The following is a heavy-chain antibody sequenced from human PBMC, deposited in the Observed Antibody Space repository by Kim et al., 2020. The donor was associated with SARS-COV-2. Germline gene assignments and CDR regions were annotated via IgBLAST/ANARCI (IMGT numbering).Heavy chain of an antibody. V-gene: IGHV3-23*01. Sequence: SVKGRVTISRDNSKNTLYLQMNSLRAEDTAVYYCAKADSSGYYSAQNFDYWGQGTLVTVSS. J-gene: IGHJ4*02. CDR3: AKADSSGYYSAQNFDY. D-gene: IGHD3-22*01.